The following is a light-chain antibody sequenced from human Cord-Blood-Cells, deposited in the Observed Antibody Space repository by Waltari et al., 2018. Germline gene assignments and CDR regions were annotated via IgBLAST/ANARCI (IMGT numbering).Light chain of an antibody. J-gene: IGKJ2*01. Sequence: DIQLTQSPSSLSASVGDRVTITFQASQDISTYLNWYQQKPGKAPKLLIYDASNLETGVPSRFSGSGSGTDFTFTISSLQPEDIATYYCQQYDNLPPYTFGQGTKLEIK. CDR3: QQYDNLPPYT. CDR1: QDISTY. CDR2: DAS. V-gene: IGKV1-33*01.